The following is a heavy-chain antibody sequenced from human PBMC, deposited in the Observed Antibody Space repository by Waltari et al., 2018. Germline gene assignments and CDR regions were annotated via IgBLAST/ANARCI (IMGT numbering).Heavy chain of an antibody. D-gene: IGHD5-18*01. Sequence: DVQLVESGGGLVHPGGSLRLSCAASGFTVSTTHMSWVRKAPGQGLGWFSIIDPAGSTYNADSVVGRFTISRDVSQNTLHLQMNNLRPEDTAVYYCSRARDEDTAMVFFDHWGQGTLVSVSS. J-gene: IGHJ4*02. V-gene: IGHV3-66*02. CDR3: SRARDEDTAMVFFDH. CDR1: GFTVSTTH. CDR2: IDPAGST.